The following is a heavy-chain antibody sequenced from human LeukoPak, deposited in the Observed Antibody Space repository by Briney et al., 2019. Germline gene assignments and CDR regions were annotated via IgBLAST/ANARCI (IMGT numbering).Heavy chain of an antibody. CDR3: VWGSY. CDR2: ISWNSGSI. CDR1: GFTFDDYA. D-gene: IGHD7-27*01. Sequence: GGSLRLSCAASGFTFDDYAMHWVRQAPGKGLEWVSGISWNSGSIGYADSVKGRFTISRDNSKNTLYLQMNSLRAEDTAVYYCVWGSYWGQGTLVTVSS. J-gene: IGHJ4*02. V-gene: IGHV3-9*01.